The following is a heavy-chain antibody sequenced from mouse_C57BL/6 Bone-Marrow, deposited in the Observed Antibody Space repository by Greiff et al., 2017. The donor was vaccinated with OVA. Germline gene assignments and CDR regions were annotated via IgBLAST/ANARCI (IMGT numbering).Heavy chain of an antibody. CDR1: GYSITSGYY. J-gene: IGHJ1*03. CDR3: ARGGGLGWYFDV. Sequence: EVKLMESGPGLVKPSQSLSLTCSVTGYSITSGYYWNWIRQFPGNKLEWMGYISYDGSNNYNPSLKNRISITRDTSKNQFFLKLNSVTTEDTATYYCARGGGLGWYFDVWGTGTTVTVSS. D-gene: IGHD2-2*01. V-gene: IGHV3-6*01. CDR2: ISYDGSN.